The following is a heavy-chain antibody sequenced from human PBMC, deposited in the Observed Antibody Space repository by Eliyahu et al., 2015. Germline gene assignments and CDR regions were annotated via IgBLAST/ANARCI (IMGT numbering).Heavy chain of an antibody. J-gene: IGHJ4*02. CDR2: IYYSGST. D-gene: IGHD3-10*01. CDR3: ARQDPRGSGDY. Sequence: QLQLQESVPGLVKPSETLSLTCXXSXGSISSSSYLLGLVPQAPGKGLGWIGSIYYSGSTYYNPSLKSRVTISVDTSKNQFSLKLSSVTAADTAMYYCARQDPRGSGDYWGQGTLVTVSS. V-gene: IGHV4-39*01. CDR1: XGSISSSSYL.